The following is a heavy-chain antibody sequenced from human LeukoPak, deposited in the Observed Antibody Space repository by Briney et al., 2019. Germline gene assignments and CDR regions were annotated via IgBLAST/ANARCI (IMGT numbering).Heavy chain of an antibody. Sequence: SVKVSCKASGGTFSSYAISWVRQAPGQGLEWMGRIIPILGIANYTQKFQGRVTITADKSTSTPYMELSSLRSEDTAVYYCARAFPEITSACGYCAFDIWGQGTMVTVSS. CDR1: GGTFSSYA. D-gene: IGHD3-16*01. CDR3: ARAFPEITSACGYCAFDI. J-gene: IGHJ3*02. CDR2: IIPILGIA. V-gene: IGHV1-69*04.